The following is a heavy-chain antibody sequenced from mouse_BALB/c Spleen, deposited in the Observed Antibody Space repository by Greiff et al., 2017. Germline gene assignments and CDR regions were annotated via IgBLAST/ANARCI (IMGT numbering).Heavy chain of an antibody. D-gene: IGHD1-1*01. CDR1: GYTFTSYW. Sequence: QVQLQQSGAELAKPGASVKMSCKASGYTFTSYWMHWVKQRPGQGLEWIGYINPSTGYTEYNQKFKDKATLTADKSSSTAYMQLSSLTSEDSAVYYCANYYYGSPEFAYWGQGTLVTVSA. CDR3: ANYYYGSPEFAY. J-gene: IGHJ3*01. CDR2: INPSTGYT. V-gene: IGHV1-7*01.